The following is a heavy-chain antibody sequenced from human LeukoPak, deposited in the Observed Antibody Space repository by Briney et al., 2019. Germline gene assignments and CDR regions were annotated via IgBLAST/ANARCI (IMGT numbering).Heavy chain of an antibody. J-gene: IGHJ5*02. CDR1: GYTFTSYD. Sequence: GASVKVSCKASGYTFTSYDINWVRQATGQGLEWMGWMNPNSGNTGYAPKFQGRVTMTRNTSISTAYMELSSLRSEDTAVYYCARGIVRRLWFGELLKGGSRNWFDPWGQGTLVTVSS. CDR3: ARGIVRRLWFGELLKGGSRNWFDP. CDR2: MNPNSGNT. V-gene: IGHV1-8*01. D-gene: IGHD3-10*01.